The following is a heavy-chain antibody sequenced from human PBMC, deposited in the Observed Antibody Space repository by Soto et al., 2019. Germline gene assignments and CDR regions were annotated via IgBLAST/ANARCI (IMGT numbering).Heavy chain of an antibody. CDR3: ASVRGGYYYAMDV. Sequence: QVQLQESGPGLVKPSGTLSLTCAVSGGSISSSNWWSWVRQPPGKGLEWIGEIYHSGITNYNPSLESRVTISVDKSKNQFSLKLSSVTAADTAVYYCASVRGGYYYAMDVWGQGTTVTVSS. CDR2: IYHSGIT. CDR1: GGSISSSNW. J-gene: IGHJ6*02. V-gene: IGHV4-4*02. D-gene: IGHD3-10*02.